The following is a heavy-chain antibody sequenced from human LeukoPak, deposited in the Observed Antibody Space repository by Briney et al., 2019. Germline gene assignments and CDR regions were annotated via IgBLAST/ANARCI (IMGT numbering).Heavy chain of an antibody. Sequence: SESLSLTCTVSGDSISTSNSYWGWLRQPPGKGLEWFGSIYYSGNTYYNPSLKSRVTISVDTSKNQFSLKLSSVHAADTAVYYCARDQGSNSSDAFDIWGQGTMVTVSS. CDR1: GDSISTSNSY. J-gene: IGHJ3*02. CDR3: ARDQGSNSSDAFDI. CDR2: IYYSGNT. D-gene: IGHD6-6*01. V-gene: IGHV4-39*07.